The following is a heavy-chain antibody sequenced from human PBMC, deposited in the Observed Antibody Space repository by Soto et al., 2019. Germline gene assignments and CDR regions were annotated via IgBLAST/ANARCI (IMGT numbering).Heavy chain of an antibody. CDR1: GFTFSSYW. Sequence: GGSLRLSCAASGFTFSSYWMSWVRQAPGKGLEWVANIKQDGSEKYYVDSVKGRFTISRDNAKNSLYLQMNSLRAEDTAVYYCARGHQPSQIRITIFGSKTELDYWGQGTLVTVSS. CDR2: IKQDGSEK. D-gene: IGHD3-3*01. CDR3: ARGHQPSQIRITIFGSKTELDY. V-gene: IGHV3-7*01. J-gene: IGHJ4*02.